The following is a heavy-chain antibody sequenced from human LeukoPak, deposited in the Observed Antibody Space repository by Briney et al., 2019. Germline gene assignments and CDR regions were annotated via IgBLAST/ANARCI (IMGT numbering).Heavy chain of an antibody. Sequence: GGSLTLSCAASGFTFSSYRMHWVRQAPGKGLVWVSRIDRDGSNTNYEDSVQGRFTISRDNAKNTLHLQMNSLRAEDTAVYYCAGGRGSNALDCWGQGTLVTVSS. V-gene: IGHV3-74*01. CDR1: GFTFSSYR. J-gene: IGHJ4*02. CDR3: AGGRGSNALDC. D-gene: IGHD3-10*01. CDR2: IDRDGSNT.